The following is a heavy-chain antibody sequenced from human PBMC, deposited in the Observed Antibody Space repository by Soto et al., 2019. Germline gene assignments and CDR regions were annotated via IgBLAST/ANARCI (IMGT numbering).Heavy chain of an antibody. J-gene: IGHJ5*02. CDR3: ARDSGYPYNWFDP. Sequence: PSETLSLTCTVSGGAISSYYWSWIRQPPGKGLEWIGYIYYSGSTNYNPSLKSRVTISVDTSKKQFSLKLSSVTAADTAVYYCARDSGYPYNWFDPRGKGTLVTVSS. D-gene: IGHD3-22*01. CDR1: GGAISSYY. CDR2: IYYSGST. V-gene: IGHV4-59*01.